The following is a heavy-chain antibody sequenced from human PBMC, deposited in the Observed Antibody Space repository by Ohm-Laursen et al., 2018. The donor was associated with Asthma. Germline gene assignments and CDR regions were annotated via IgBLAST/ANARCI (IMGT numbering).Heavy chain of an antibody. V-gene: IGHV3-30*03. Sequence: SLRLSCAASGFIFSSYGMHWVRQAPGKGLEWVAVISYDGSNKYYADSVKGRFTISRDDAKNTVYLQMNSLRVDDTAVYYCAYEFGGSGDYWGQGTLVTVSS. J-gene: IGHJ4*02. CDR2: ISYDGSNK. D-gene: IGHD3-10*01. CDR3: AYEFGGSGDY. CDR1: GFIFSSYG.